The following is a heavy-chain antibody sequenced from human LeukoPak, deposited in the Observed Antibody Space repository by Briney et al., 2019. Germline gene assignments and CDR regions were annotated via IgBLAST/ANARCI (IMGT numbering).Heavy chain of an antibody. V-gene: IGHV3-30-3*01. D-gene: IGHD3-10*01. CDR1: GFAFSSYA. CDR3: AREFRLDHYGSRSVGEFDP. Sequence: GGSLRLSCAASGFAFSSYAMYWVRQAPGKGLEWVAVISCDESNKYYADSLEGRFTISRDNSKNTLYLQMNRLRAEDTAVYYCAREFRLDHYGSRSVGEFDPWGQGALVTVSS. J-gene: IGHJ5*02. CDR2: ISCDESNK.